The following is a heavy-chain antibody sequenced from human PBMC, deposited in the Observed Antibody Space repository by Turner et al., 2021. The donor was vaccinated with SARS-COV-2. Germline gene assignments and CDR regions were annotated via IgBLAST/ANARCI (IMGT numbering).Heavy chain of an antibody. Sequence: QLQRQESGPGLVKPAESLSRTCTVSGGSISSSSYYRGWVRQPPGKGLEWSGNIYYSGSAYYNPSLKSRVTISVEPSKNQFSLKLTSATAADTAVYYCARLIDTALDYYGTDVWGQGTTVTVSS. CDR2: IYYSGSA. CDR1: GGSISSSSYY. J-gene: IGHJ6*02. V-gene: IGHV4-39*01. D-gene: IGHD5-18*01. CDR3: ARLIDTALDYYGTDV.